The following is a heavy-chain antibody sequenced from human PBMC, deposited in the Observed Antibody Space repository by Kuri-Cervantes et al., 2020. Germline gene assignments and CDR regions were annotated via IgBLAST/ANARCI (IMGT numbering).Heavy chain of an antibody. CDR1: GFTFSSYW. CDR2: IKQDGSEK. D-gene: IGHD6-13*01. Sequence: GGSLRLSCAASGFTFSSYWMSWVRQAPGKGLEWVANIKQDGSEKYYVDSVKGRFTISRDNAKNSLYLQMNSLRAEDTAVYYCARGRYSSSWYVPYYYGMDVWGQGTTVTVSS. V-gene: IGHV3-7*01. CDR3: ARGRYSSSWYVPYYYGMDV. J-gene: IGHJ6*02.